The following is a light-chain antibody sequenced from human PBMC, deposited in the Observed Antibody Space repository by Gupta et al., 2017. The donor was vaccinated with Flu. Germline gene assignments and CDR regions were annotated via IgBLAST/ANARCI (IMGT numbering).Light chain of an antibody. Sequence: SWRASQSLVYSNGNTYLDWFHQRAGQSPRRLIYKVSNRDSGVPDRFSGSGSGTDFTLKISRVEAEDVGVYYCMQSTHWPHTFGQGTKLEIE. J-gene: IGKJ2*01. V-gene: IGKV2-30*01. CDR1: QSLVYSNGNTY. CDR2: KVS. CDR3: MQSTHWPHT.